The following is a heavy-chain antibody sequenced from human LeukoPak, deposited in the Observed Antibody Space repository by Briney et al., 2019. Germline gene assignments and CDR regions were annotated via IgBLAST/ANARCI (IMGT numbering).Heavy chain of an antibody. CDR3: ARGRALGAARGGWFDP. Sequence: PSETLSLTCAVYGGSFSGYYWSWIRQPPGKGLEWIGEINHSGSINYNPSLKSRVTISVDTSKNQFSLKLSSVTAADMAVYYCARGRALGAARGGWFDPWGQGTLVTVSS. D-gene: IGHD3-10*01. CDR1: GGSFSGYY. CDR2: INHSGSI. V-gene: IGHV4-34*01. J-gene: IGHJ5*02.